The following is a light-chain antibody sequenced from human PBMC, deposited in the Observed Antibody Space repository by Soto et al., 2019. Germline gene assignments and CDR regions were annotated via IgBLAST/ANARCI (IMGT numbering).Light chain of an antibody. CDR2: DAS. Sequence: EIVLTQSPATLSLSPGERATLSCSASQSVSSYLAWYQQKPGQAPRLLIYDASNRATGIPARFSGSVSGTDFTLTISSLEPEDFAVYYCQQRSNGLTFGGGTKVEIK. CDR1: QSVSSY. V-gene: IGKV3-11*01. CDR3: QQRSNGLT. J-gene: IGKJ4*01.